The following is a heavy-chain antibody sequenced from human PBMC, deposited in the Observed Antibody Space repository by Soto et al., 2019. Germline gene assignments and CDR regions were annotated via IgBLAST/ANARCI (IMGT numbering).Heavy chain of an antibody. V-gene: IGHV4-4*02. D-gene: IGHD2-2*01. J-gene: IGHJ5*02. CDR2: IYHSGST. CDR3: ARLQGYCSSTSCYGGVWFDP. CDR1: GGSISSSNW. Sequence: QVQLQESGPGLVKPSGTLSLTCAVSGGSISSSNWWSWVRQPPGKGLEWIGEIYHSGSTNYNPSLKSRVTISVDKSKTQFSLKLSSVTAADTAVYYCARLQGYCSSTSCYGGVWFDPWGQGTLVTVSS.